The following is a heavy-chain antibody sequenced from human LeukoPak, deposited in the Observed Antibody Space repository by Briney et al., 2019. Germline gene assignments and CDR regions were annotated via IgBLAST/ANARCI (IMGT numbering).Heavy chain of an antibody. J-gene: IGHJ4*02. CDR1: SGSINSYY. D-gene: IGHD1-26*01. CDR2: IYTTGAT. CDR3: GRQGNTASYYFLDF. V-gene: IGHV4-4*07. Sequence: PETLSLTCTLSSGSINSYYWGWVGQPPGKGLEWIGRIYTTGATQYNPSLKSRVTMSIDTSTNQFSLNLRSMTAADTAVYYCGRQGNTASYYFLDFWSQGTLVAVS.